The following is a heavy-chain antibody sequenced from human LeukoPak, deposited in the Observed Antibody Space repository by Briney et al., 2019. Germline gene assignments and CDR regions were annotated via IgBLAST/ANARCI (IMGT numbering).Heavy chain of an antibody. J-gene: IGHJ4*02. CDR3: ACEKMVTITPFDY. CDR1: GFTFGDYA. V-gene: IGHV3-48*01. D-gene: IGHD5-24*01. CDR2: ISSSSSTI. Sequence: AGGSLRLSCTAAGFTFGDYALNWVRQAPGKGLEWVSYISSSSSTIYYADSVKGRFTISRDNAKNSLYLQMNSLRAEDTAVYYCACEKMVTITPFDYWGQGTLVTVSS.